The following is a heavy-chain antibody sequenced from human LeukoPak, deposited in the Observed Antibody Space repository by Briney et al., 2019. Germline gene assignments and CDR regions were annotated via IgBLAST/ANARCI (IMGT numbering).Heavy chain of an antibody. J-gene: IGHJ4*02. V-gene: IGHV4-59*01. CDR3: ARANYGDFDY. CDR1: GGSISSYY. CDR2: IYYSGST. Sequence: PETLSLTCTVSGGSISSYYWSWIRQPPGKGLEWIGYIYYSGSTNYNPSLKSRVTISVDTSKNQFSLKLSSVTAADTAVYYCARANYGDFDYWGQGTLVTVSS. D-gene: IGHD4-17*01.